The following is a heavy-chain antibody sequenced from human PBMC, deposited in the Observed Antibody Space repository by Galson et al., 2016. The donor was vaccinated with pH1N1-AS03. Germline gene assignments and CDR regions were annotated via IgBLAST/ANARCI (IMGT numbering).Heavy chain of an antibody. D-gene: IGHD3-10*01. CDR3: AIADYGSGRILDY. CDR1: QFFVGGFW. CDR2: INGDGTIA. Sequence: SLRLSCAVSQFFVGGFWMHWVRRGPGKGLVWVSRINGDGTIANYAGSVEGRFTVSRDNARNTLFLQMDRLTGDDTGVYYCAIADYGSGRILDYWGQGTLVTVSS. V-gene: IGHV3-74*01. J-gene: IGHJ4*02.